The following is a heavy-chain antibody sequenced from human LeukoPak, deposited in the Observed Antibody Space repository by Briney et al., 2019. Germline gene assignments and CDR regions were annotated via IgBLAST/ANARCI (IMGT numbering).Heavy chain of an antibody. Sequence: GGSLRLSCAASGFTFSSYAMSWVRQAPGKGLEWVSAISGSGGSTYYADSVKGRFTISRDNSKNTLYLQMNSLRAEDTAVYYCAKDNQLLLWYYSDYWGQGTLVTVSS. CDR1: GFTFSSYA. V-gene: IGHV3-23*01. J-gene: IGHJ4*02. CDR3: AKDNQLLLWYYSDY. CDR2: ISGSGGST. D-gene: IGHD2-2*01.